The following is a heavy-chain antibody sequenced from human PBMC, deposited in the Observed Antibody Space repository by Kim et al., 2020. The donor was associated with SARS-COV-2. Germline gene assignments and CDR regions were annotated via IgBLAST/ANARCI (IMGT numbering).Heavy chain of an antibody. D-gene: IGHD3-3*01. J-gene: IGHJ4*02. V-gene: IGHV3-30*18. CDR2: ISYDGSNK. CDR3: AKDYSITIFGVVTHFGLDY. Sequence: GGSLRLSCAASGFTFSSYGMHWVRQAPGKGLEWVAVISYDGSNKYYADSVKGRFTISRDNSKNTLYLQMNSLRAEDTAVYYCAKDYSITIFGVVTHFGLDYWGQGTLVTVSS. CDR1: GFTFSSYG.